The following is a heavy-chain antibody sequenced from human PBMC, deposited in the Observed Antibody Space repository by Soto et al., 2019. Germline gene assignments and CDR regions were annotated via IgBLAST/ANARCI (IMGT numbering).Heavy chain of an antibody. V-gene: IGHV4-59*01. CDR1: GGSISSYY. Sequence: ETLSLTCTVSGGSISSYYWSWIRQPPGKGLEWIGYIYYSGSTNYNPSLKSRVTISVDTSKNQFSLKLSSVTAADTAVYYCARDHYAAFDYWGQGTLVTVSS. CDR2: IYYSGST. CDR3: ARDHYAAFDY. D-gene: IGHD4-17*01. J-gene: IGHJ4*02.